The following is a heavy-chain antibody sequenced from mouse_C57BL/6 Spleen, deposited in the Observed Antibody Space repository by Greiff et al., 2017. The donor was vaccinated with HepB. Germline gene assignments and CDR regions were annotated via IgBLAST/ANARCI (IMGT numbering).Heavy chain of an antibody. V-gene: IGHV3-6*01. J-gene: IGHJ2*01. CDR3: ARGRYDYDRGGFDY. Sequence: EVQVVESGPGLVKPSQSLSLTCSVTGYSITSGYYWNWIRQFPGNKLEWMGYISYDGSNNYNPSLKNRISITRDTSKNQFFLKLNSVTTEDTATYYCARGRYDYDRGGFDYWGQGTTLTVSS. D-gene: IGHD2-4*01. CDR2: ISYDGSN. CDR1: GYSITSGYY.